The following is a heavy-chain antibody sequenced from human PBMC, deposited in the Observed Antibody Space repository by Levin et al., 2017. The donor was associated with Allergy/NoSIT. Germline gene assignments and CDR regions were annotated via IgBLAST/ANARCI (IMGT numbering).Heavy chain of an antibody. J-gene: IGHJ4*02. V-gene: IGHV1-2*02. CDR3: AREVVGAYFDY. CDR2: INPNGGAT. CDR1: GYTFTGYY. Sequence: GGSLRLSCKTSGYTFTGYYFHWVRQAPGQGLEWMGWINPNGGATRFAEKFQGRVTMTRDTSISTAYMELNRLTSDDTAMYYCAREVVGAYFDYWGQGTLVTV. D-gene: IGHD3-16*01.